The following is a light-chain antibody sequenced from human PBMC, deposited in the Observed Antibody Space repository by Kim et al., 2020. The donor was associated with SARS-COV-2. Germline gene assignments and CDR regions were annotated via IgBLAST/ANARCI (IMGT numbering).Light chain of an antibody. V-gene: IGKV3-20*01. CDR3: QQYGSSPR. Sequence: SLSPGERATLSCRASQSVTLNYLAWYQQKPGQTPRLVIYGASNRATGIPDRFSGSGSGTDFTLTISRLEPEDFAVYYCQQYGSSPRFGGGTKLGI. CDR1: QSVTLNY. J-gene: IGKJ4*01. CDR2: GAS.